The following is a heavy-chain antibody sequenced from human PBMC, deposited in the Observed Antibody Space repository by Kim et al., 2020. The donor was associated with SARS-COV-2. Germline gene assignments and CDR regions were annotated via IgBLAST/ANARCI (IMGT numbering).Heavy chain of an antibody. CDR3: ARGAQYTSGWTGGMG. CDR1: GFTFSSYW. V-gene: IGHV3-74*01. J-gene: IGHJ4*02. CDR2: INSDGSRT. D-gene: IGHD6-19*01. Sequence: GGSLRLSCAASGFTFSSYWMHWVRQAPGKGLVWVSRINSDGSRTDYADSVKGRFTISRDNAKNTLYLQMNSLRAEDTAVYYCARGAQYTSGWTGGMGWGQGTLVTVSS.